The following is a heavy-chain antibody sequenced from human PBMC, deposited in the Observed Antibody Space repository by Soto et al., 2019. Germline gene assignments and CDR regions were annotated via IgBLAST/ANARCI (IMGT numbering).Heavy chain of an antibody. CDR2: INAGNGNT. Sequence: ASVKVSCKAPGGTFSRYTINWVRQAPGQRLEWMGWINAGNGNTKYSQKFQGRVTITRDTSASTAYMELSSLRSEDTAVYYCARVAAAGLDPWGQGTLVTVSS. V-gene: IGHV1-3*01. CDR3: ARVAAAGLDP. D-gene: IGHD6-13*01. CDR1: GGTFSRYT. J-gene: IGHJ5*02.